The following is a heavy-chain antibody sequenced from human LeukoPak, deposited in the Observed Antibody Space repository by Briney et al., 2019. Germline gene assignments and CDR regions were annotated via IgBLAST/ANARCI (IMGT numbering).Heavy chain of an antibody. J-gene: IGHJ2*01. D-gene: IGHD3-16*01. CDR1: GGSMFSYY. CDR3: ARRAYYDSSGFHPTSGYFDL. Sequence: SETLSLTCSVSGGSMFSYYWNWIRQPPGKGLEWIGYIYSSGITNCNPSLRSRGTISVATSRNQFSLRLTSVTAEDTAIYYCARRAYYDSSGFHPTSGYFDLWGRGTLATVSS. CDR2: IYSSGIT. V-gene: IGHV4-4*08.